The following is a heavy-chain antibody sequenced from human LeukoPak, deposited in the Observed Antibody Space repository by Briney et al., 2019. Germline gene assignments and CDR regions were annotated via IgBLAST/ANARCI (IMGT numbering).Heavy chain of an antibody. CDR1: GYTFTGYY. CDR3: ARGYYYDSSGSIDYFDY. D-gene: IGHD3-22*01. Sequence: GASVKVSCKASGYTFTGYYMHWVRQAPGQGLEWMGWINPNSGGTNYAQKFQGRVTMTRDTSISTAYMELSRLRSDDTAVYYCARGYYYDSSGSIDYFDYWGQGTLVTVSS. CDR2: INPNSGGT. V-gene: IGHV1-2*02. J-gene: IGHJ4*02.